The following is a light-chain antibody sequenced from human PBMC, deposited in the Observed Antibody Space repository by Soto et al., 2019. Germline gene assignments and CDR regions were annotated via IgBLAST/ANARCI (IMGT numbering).Light chain of an antibody. J-gene: IGLJ1*01. CDR3: SSYAGSNNYV. CDR1: SGDVGGYNY. Sequence: QSVLTRPPSASGSPGQSVTISCTGTSGDVGGYNYVSWYQQHPGKAPKLMIFEVSERPSGVPDRFSASKPGNTASLTVSGLQAEDEADYYCSSYAGSNNYVFGTGTKVTVL. CDR2: EVS. V-gene: IGLV2-8*01.